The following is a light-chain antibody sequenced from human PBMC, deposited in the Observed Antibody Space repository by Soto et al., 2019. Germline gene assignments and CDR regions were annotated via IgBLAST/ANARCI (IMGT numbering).Light chain of an antibody. J-gene: IGKJ1*01. CDR3: QQYNHYWT. CDR2: DAS. V-gene: IGKV1-5*01. Sequence: DIQMTQSPSTLSASVGDRVTITCRASQSISTWMAWYQQKPGKAPKLLVYDASTLESRVPSRFSGSGSGTEFTLTINSLQPDDFATYYCQQYNHYWTFGQGTKVDIK. CDR1: QSISTW.